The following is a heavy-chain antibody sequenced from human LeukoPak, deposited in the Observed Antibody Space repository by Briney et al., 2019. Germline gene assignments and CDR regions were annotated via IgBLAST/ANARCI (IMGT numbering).Heavy chain of an antibody. CDR3: ARAEDDGAAAGT. D-gene: IGHD6-13*01. CDR2: ISSSSSYI. Sequence: PGGSLRLSCAASGFTFSSYSMNWVRQAPGKGLEWASSISSSSSYIYYADSVKGRFTISRDNAKNSLYLQMNSLRAEDTAVYYCARAEDDGAAAGTWGQGTLVTVSS. V-gene: IGHV3-21*01. CDR1: GFTFSSYS. J-gene: IGHJ5*02.